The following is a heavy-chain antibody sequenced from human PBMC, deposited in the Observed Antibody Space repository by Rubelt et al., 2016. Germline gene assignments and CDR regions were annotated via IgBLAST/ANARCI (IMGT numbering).Heavy chain of an antibody. D-gene: IGHD3-3*01. CDR3: ARGVWSGYYTDGAFDP. V-gene: IGHV2-5*08. CDR1: GGTKSSGSYS. J-gene: IGHJ5*02. Sequence: QESGSGLVKSSQTLSLTCVVSGGTKSSGSYSWSWIRQPPGKGLEWVKNSYWDDDKRYSQSLKGRLTISKDHSKNQVVLTMTNMDPVDTATYYCARGVWSGYYTDGAFDPWGQGTLVTVSS. CDR2: SYWDDDK.